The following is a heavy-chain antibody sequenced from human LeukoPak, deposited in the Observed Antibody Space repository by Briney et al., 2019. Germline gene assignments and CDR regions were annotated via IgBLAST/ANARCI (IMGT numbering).Heavy chain of an antibody. CDR2: MNPNSGNT. CDR3: ATARWDSSGYRYYFDY. D-gene: IGHD3-22*01. V-gene: IGHV1-8*01. CDR1: GYTFTSYD. J-gene: IGHJ4*02. Sequence: ASVKVSCNASGYTFTSYDINWVRQATGQGLEWMGWMNPNSGNTGYAQKFQGRVTITRNTSISTAYMELSSLRSEDTAVYYCATARWDSSGYRYYFDYWGQGTLVTVSS.